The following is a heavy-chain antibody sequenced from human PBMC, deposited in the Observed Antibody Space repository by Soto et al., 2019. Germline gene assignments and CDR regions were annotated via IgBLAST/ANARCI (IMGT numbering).Heavy chain of an antibody. CDR2: INAGNGNT. V-gene: IGHV1-3*05. J-gene: IGHJ4*02. CDR1: GYTFTGYA. D-gene: IGHD6-19*01. CDR3: ARAVAVAADFDY. Sequence: QVQLVQSGAEEKKPGASVKVSCKASGYTFTGYAMHWVRQAPGQRHEWMGWINAGNGNTKYSQKFQGRVTITRDTSASTADMELSSLRSEDTAVYYCARAVAVAADFDYWGQGTLVTVSS.